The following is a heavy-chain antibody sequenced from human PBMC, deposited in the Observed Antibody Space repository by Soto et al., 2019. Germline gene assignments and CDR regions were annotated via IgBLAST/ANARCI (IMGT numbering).Heavy chain of an antibody. V-gene: IGHV1-24*01. CDR1: GYTLTELS. CDR3: APRGAYYDILTGYYFANYFDY. J-gene: IGHJ4*02. Sequence: ASVKVSCKVSGYTLTELSMHWVRQAPGKGLEWMGGFDPEDGETIYAQKFQGRVTMTEDTSTDTAYMELSSLRSEDTAVYYCAPRGAYYDILTGYYFANYFDYWGQGTLVTVSS. D-gene: IGHD3-9*01. CDR2: FDPEDGET.